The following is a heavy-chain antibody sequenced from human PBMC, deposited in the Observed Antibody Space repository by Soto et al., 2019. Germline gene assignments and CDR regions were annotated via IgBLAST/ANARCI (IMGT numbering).Heavy chain of an antibody. CDR2: IIPILGIA. CDR3: AREARDYYDSSGYYYVMDV. D-gene: IGHD3-22*01. V-gene: IGHV1-69*04. J-gene: IGHJ6*02. CDR1: GGTFSSYT. Sequence: ASVKVSCTASGGTFSSYTISWVRQAPGQGLEWMGRIIPILGIANYAQKFQGRVTITADKSTSTAYMELSSLRSEDTAVYYCAREARDYYDSSGYYYVMDVWGQGTTVTVSS.